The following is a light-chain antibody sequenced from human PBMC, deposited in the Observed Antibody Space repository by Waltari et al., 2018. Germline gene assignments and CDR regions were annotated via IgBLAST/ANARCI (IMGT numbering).Light chain of an antibody. V-gene: IGKV3-15*01. CDR3: QQYSSWPIT. CDR2: GIS. Sequence: EMVMTQSPVTLSVSPGERATLSCRASQSVNSNYLAWYQQKPGQPPRLLIYGISTRATGIPDRLSGSGSGTEFTLTISTLQSEDFALYYCQQYSSWPITFGQGTRLEIK. J-gene: IGKJ5*01. CDR1: QSVNSN.